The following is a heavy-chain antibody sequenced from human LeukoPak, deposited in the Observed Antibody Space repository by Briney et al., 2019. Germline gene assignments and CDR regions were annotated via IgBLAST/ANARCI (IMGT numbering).Heavy chain of an antibody. D-gene: IGHD2-21*01. J-gene: IGHJ5*02. CDR3: ARADRLDGGPYLIGP. V-gene: IGHV1-2*02. CDR1: GYSFTDYY. CDR2: INPNSGGT. Sequence: ASVKVSCKTSGYSFTDYYMHWVRQAPGQGLEWMGWINPNSGGTSSAQKFQGRVTMTRDTSITTVYMEVSWLTSDDTAVYYCARADRLDGGPYLIGPWGQGTLVTVSS.